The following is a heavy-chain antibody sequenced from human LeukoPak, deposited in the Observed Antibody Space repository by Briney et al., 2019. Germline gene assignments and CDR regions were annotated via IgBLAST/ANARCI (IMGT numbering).Heavy chain of an antibody. CDR1: GYTFTSYG. V-gene: IGHV1-2*06. D-gene: IGHD2-2*01. J-gene: IGHJ6*02. Sequence: ASVTVSCKASGYTFTSYGISWVRQAPGQGLEWMGRVNPKSGGTNFAQKFRSRVTMTRDTSINTAYMELSGLRSDDSAIYYCARDTSGYGMDVWGQGTTVTVSS. CDR3: ARDTSGYGMDV. CDR2: VNPKSGGT.